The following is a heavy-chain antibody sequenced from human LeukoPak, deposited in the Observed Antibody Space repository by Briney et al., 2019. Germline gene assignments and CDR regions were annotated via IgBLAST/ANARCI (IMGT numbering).Heavy chain of an antibody. CDR1: GYTLTELS. CDR3: ATAMITFGGVTSPRRYYYYGMDV. V-gene: IGHV1-24*01. CDR2: FYPEYGET. D-gene: IGHD3-16*01. Sequence: GASVTVSCKVSGYTLTELSMHWVRQAPGKGLEGMGGFYPEYGETIFAQKFQGRVTMTEDTSTDTAYMELSSLRSEDTAVYYCATAMITFGGVTSPRRYYYYGMDVWGQGTTVTVSS. J-gene: IGHJ6*02.